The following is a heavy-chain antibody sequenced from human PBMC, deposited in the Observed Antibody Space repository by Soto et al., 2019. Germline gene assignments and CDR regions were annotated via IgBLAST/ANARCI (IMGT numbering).Heavy chain of an antibody. J-gene: IGHJ4*02. CDR2: IYYSGST. D-gene: IGHD2-2*01. Sequence: SETLSLTCTVSGGSISSSSYYWGWIRQPPGKGLEWIGSIYYSGSTYYNPSLKSRVTISVDTSKNQFSLKLSSVTAADTAVYYCARLGGYCSSTSCYAAYFDYWGQGTLVTSPQ. CDR3: ARLGGYCSSTSCYAAYFDY. CDR1: GGSISSSSYY. V-gene: IGHV4-39*01.